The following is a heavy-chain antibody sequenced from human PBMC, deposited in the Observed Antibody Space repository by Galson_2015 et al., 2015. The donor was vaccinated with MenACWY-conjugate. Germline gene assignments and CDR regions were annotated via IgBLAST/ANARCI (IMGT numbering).Heavy chain of an antibody. V-gene: IGHV3-7*03. J-gene: IGHJ4*02. CDR2: IKQDGREK. Sequence: SLRLSCAVSGFTFSSYWMSWVRQAPGKGLEWVANIKQDGREKNYVDSVKGRFTISRDNADNSVYLQMDSLRVKDTAVYYCARDTRGHFDYWGQGTLVTFSS. CDR3: ARDTRGHFDY. CDR1: GFTFSSYW.